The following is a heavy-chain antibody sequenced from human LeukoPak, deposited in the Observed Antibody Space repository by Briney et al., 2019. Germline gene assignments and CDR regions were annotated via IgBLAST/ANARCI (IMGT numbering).Heavy chain of an antibody. Sequence: SETLSLTCTVSGGSISSYYWSWIRQPPGKGLEWIGYIYYSGSTNCNPSLKSRVTISVDTSKNQFSLKLSSVSAADTAVYYCARETGGSFEYFDYWGQGTLVTVSS. CDR1: GGSISSYY. D-gene: IGHD7-27*01. V-gene: IGHV4-59*01. J-gene: IGHJ4*02. CDR2: IYYSGST. CDR3: ARETGGSFEYFDY.